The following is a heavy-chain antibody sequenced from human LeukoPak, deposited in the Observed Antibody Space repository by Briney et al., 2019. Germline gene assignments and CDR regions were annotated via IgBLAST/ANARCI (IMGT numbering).Heavy chain of an antibody. V-gene: IGHV4-34*01. J-gene: IGHJ6*02. CDR2: INHSGST. CDR3: AXXXXYDYYYYYGMDV. Sequence: SETLSLTCAVYGGPFSGYYWSWIRQPPGKGLEWIGEINHSGSTNYNPSLKSRVTISVDTSKNQFSLKLSSVTAADTAVYYCAXXXXYDYYYYYGMDVWGQGTTVTVSS. CDR1: GGPFSGYY.